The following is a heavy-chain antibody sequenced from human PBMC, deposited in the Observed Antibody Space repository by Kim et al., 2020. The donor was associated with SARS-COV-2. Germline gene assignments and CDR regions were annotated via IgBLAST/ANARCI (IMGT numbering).Heavy chain of an antibody. CDR2: IRSKANSYAT. J-gene: IGHJ5*02. CDR3: TTQSMILGGESDP. D-gene: IGHD3-22*01. Sequence: GGSLRLSCAASGFTFSGSAMHWVRQASGKGLEWVGRIRSKANSYATAYAASVTGGFTISRDDSKNTAYLQMNSLKTEDTAVYYCTTQSMILGGESDPWGQGTLVTVSS. CDR1: GFTFSGSA. V-gene: IGHV3-73*01.